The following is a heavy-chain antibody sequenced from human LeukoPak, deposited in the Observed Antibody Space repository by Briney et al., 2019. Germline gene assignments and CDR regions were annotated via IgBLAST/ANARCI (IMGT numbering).Heavy chain of an antibody. CDR2: ISWNSGSI. CDR3: ANMGV. D-gene: IGHD3-10*01. V-gene: IGHV3-9*01. Sequence: GGSLRLSCAASGFTFDDYAMHWVRHAPGKGLEWVSGISWNSGSIGYADSVKGRFTISRDNAKNSLYLQMTSLRAEDTALYYRANMGVWGQGTLVTVSS. CDR1: GFTFDDYA. J-gene: IGHJ4*02.